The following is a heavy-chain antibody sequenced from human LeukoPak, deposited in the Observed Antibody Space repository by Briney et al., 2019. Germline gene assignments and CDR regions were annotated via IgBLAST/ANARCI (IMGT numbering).Heavy chain of an antibody. D-gene: IGHD6-6*01. J-gene: IGHJ4*02. Sequence: RASETLSLTCAVSGGSISSSNWWSWVRQPPGKGLEWIGEIYHSGSTNYNPSLKSRVTISVDKSNNQFSLKLSSVTAADTAVYYCARAILLKGSSSPDDYWGQGTLVTVSS. V-gene: IGHV4-4*02. CDR3: ARAILLKGSSSPDDY. CDR2: IYHSGST. CDR1: GGSISSSNW.